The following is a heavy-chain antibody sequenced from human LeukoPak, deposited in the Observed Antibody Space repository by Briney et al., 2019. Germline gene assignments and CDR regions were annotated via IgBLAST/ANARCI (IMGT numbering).Heavy chain of an antibody. CDR1: GFTFSSYS. D-gene: IGHD2-15*01. J-gene: IGHJ6*02. CDR3: ARVLSGDNYYYYGMDV. Sequence: GGFLRLSCAASGFTFSSYSMNWVRQAPGKGLEWVPSISSSSSYIYYADSVKGRFTISRDNAKNSPYLQMNGLRAEDTAVYYCARVLSGDNYYYYGMDVWGQGTTVTVSS. CDR2: ISSSSSYI. V-gene: IGHV3-21*01.